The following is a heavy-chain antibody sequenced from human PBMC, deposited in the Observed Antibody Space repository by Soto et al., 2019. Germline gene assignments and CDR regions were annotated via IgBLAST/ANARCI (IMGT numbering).Heavy chain of an antibody. V-gene: IGHV5-51*01. J-gene: IGHJ4*02. CDR3: ARPANTVADHFDL. D-gene: IGHD4-17*01. Sequence: PGESLKISCQVSGYTLTIYWIGWVRQMPGKGLEWMGIIYPSDSDTRYSPSFQGQVTISADQSINTAYLQWDSLKASDTAIYYCARPANTVADHFDLWGQGTPVTVPS. CDR1: GYTLTIYW. CDR2: IYPSDSDT.